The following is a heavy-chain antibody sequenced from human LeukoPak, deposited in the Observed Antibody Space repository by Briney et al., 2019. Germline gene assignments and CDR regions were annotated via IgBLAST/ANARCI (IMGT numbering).Heavy chain of an antibody. V-gene: IGHV4-4*07. CDR1: GGSISSYY. Sequence: SETLSLTCTVSGGSISSYYWSWIRQPAGKGLEWIGRIYTSGSTNYNPSLKSRVTMSVDTSKNQFSLKLSSVTAADTAVYYCARVRIGFGELSAYYYMDVWGKGTTVTISS. D-gene: IGHD3-10*01. CDR3: ARVRIGFGELSAYYYMDV. CDR2: IYTSGST. J-gene: IGHJ6*03.